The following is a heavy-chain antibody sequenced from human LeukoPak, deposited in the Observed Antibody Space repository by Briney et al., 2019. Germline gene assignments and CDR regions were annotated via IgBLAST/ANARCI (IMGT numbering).Heavy chain of an antibody. Sequence: SETLSLTCAVSGGSISSTSYYWAWIRQPPGKGLEWIGTIYYSGSTYHNPPLKSRVTLSVDTSRNQFSLRLSSVDAADTAVYYCAKAGVRYFDSSGLYAFDFWGQGTTVTVSS. V-gene: IGHV4-39*01. CDR1: GGSISSTSYY. CDR3: AKAGVRYFDSSGLYAFDF. J-gene: IGHJ3*01. D-gene: IGHD3-22*01. CDR2: IYYSGST.